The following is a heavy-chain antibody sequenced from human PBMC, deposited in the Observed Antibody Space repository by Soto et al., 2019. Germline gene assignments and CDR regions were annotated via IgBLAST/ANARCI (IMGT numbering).Heavy chain of an antibody. CDR1: GYTFTSYG. V-gene: IGHV1-18*04. J-gene: IGHJ6*02. CDR3: ARERKQLVLHYYYYYGMDV. D-gene: IGHD6-13*01. Sequence: QVQLVQSGAEVKKPGASVKVSCKASGYTFTSYGISWVRQAPGQGLEWMGWISAYNGNTNYAQKLQGRVTMTTDTSTSTAYMELRSLRSDDTAVYYCARERKQLVLHYYYYYGMDVWGQGTTVTVSS. CDR2: ISAYNGNT.